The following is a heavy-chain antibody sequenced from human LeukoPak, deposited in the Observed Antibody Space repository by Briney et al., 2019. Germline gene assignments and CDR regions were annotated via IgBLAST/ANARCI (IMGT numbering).Heavy chain of an antibody. J-gene: IGHJ5*02. CDR2: ISTSSRYI. CDR1: GFTFPNYW. V-gene: IGHV3-21*01. Sequence: PGGSLRLSCAASGFTFPNYWMSWVRQAPGKGLEWVSSISTSSRYIYYTDSVRGRFTISRDDAKNSLYLQMNSLRAEDTAVYYCARADCSSSTCYLRRSWFDPWGQGTLVTVSS. D-gene: IGHD2-2*01. CDR3: ARADCSSSTCYLRRSWFDP.